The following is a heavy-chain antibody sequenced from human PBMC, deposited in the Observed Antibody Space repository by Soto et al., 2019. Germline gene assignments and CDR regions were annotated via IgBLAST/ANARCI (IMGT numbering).Heavy chain of an antibody. J-gene: IGHJ4*02. CDR2: IIPIFGTP. D-gene: IGHD3-10*01. CDR1: XXIFSTYA. V-gene: IGHV1-69*01. Sequence: QVQLVQSGAEVKKPGSSVKVSCKXSXXIFSTYAXSWLRQAPGQGLEWMGGIIPIFGTPNYAQRFQGRVTITADESTTTSYMELSRLKSEDTAVYYCARDRDDYGSGNYYNRIDFWGQGTLVTVSS. CDR3: ARDRDDYGSGNYYNRIDF.